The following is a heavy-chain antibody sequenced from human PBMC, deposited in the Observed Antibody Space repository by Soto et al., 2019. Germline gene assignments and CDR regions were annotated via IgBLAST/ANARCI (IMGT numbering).Heavy chain of an antibody. CDR1: SGSISTYY. D-gene: IGHD3-16*01. J-gene: IGHJ3*02. CDR3: ARELQGGARKAFDI. V-gene: IGHV4-59*01. Sequence: QVQLQESGPGLVKPSETLSLTCTVSSGSISTYYWSWIRQPPGKGLEWIGYIYYSGSTNYHPSLKRRATISLDTSKDQFSLNLSSVTAADTAVYYCARELQGGARKAFDIWGQGTMVTVSS. CDR2: IYYSGST.